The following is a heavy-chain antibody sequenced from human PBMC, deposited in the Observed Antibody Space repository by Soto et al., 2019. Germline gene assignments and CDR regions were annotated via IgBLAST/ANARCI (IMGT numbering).Heavy chain of an antibody. V-gene: IGHV4-59*12. CDR3: ARLGPDYYGSGSYYVGADYYYYGMDV. J-gene: IGHJ6*02. CDR1: GGSISSYY. CDR2: IYYSGST. Sequence: SETLSLTCTVSGGSISSYYWSWIRQPPGKGLEWIGYIYYSGSTNYNPSLKSRVTISVDTSKNQFSLKLSSVTAADTAVYYCARLGPDYYGSGSYYVGADYYYYGMDVWGQGTTVTVSS. D-gene: IGHD3-10*01.